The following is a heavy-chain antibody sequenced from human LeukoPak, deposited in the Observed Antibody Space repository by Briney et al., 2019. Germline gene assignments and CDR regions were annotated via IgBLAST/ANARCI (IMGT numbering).Heavy chain of an antibody. CDR3: TTWFLGYSSSWYEFDY. CDR1: GFTFSNYG. J-gene: IGHJ4*02. Sequence: GRSLRLSCTASGFTFSNYGMHWVRQAPGKGLEWVGRIKSITDGGTTDYAAPVKGRFTISRDDSKNTLYLQKNSLKTGDTAVYYCTTWFLGYSSSWYEFDYWGQGTLVTVSS. CDR2: IKSITDGGTT. V-gene: IGHV3-15*01. D-gene: IGHD6-13*01.